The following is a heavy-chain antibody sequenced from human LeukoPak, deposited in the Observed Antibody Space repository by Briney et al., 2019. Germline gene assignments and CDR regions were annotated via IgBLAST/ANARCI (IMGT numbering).Heavy chain of an antibody. CDR3: AREDPGMTRLNWFDP. D-gene: IGHD1-14*01. CDR2: INPNSGGT. J-gene: IGHJ5*02. V-gene: IGHV1-2*02. Sequence: GASVKVSCKASGYTFTGYYMHWVRQAPGQGLEWMGWINPNSGGTNYAQKFQGRVTMTRDTSISTAYMELSRLRSDDTAVYYCAREDPGMTRLNWFDPWGQGTLVTVSS. CDR1: GYTFTGYY.